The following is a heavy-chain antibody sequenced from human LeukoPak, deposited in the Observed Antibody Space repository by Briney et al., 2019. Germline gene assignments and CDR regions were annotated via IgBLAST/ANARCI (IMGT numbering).Heavy chain of an antibody. D-gene: IGHD2-15*01. CDR3: ARGYCSGGSCYSRTLGY. CDR1: GGSVSSGSYY. V-gene: IGHV4-61*01. Sequence: SQTLSLTCTVSGGSVSSGSYYWSWLRQPPGTGLEWTGYIYYSGSTNYNPSLKSRVTISVDTSKNQFSLKLSSVTAADTAVYYCARGYCSGGSCYSRTLGYWGQGTLVTVSS. J-gene: IGHJ4*02. CDR2: IYYSGST.